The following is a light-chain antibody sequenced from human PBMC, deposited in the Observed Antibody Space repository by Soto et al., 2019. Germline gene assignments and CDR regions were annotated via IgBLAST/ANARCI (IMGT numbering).Light chain of an antibody. CDR1: QSVSSY. Sequence: EIVWTQSPATLSLSPGERATLSCRASQSVSSYLAWYQQKPGQAPRLLIYDASNRATGIPARFSGSGSGTDFTLTISRLETEDFAVYYCQQRSNWPPTFGQGTRLEIK. V-gene: IGKV3-11*01. CDR2: DAS. J-gene: IGKJ5*01. CDR3: QQRSNWPPT.